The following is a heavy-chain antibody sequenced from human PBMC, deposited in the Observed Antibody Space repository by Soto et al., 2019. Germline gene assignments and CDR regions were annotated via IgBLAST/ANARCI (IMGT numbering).Heavy chain of an antibody. CDR3: AKLAVAGTLSSGKIFDY. CDR2: ISYDGSNK. CDR1: GFTFSSYG. V-gene: IGHV3-30*18. Sequence: QVQLVESGGGVVQPGRSLRLSCAASGFTFSSYGMHWVRQAPGKGLEWVAVISYDGSNKYYADSVKGRFTISRDNSKNTLYLQMNSLRAEDTAVYYCAKLAVAGTLSSGKIFDYWGQGTLVTVSS. J-gene: IGHJ4*02. D-gene: IGHD6-19*01.